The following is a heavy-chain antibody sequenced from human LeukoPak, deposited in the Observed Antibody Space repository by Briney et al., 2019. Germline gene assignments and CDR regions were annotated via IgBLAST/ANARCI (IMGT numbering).Heavy chain of an antibody. D-gene: IGHD3-10*01. CDR3: ATYGSESYVNYYYYGLDV. CDR2: IRNGVNSYTT. CDR1: GISFRDHY. J-gene: IGHJ6*02. V-gene: IGHV3-72*01. Sequence: GGSLRLSCAASGISFRDHYMHGVRQAPGRGLEGFGRIRNGVNSYTTEYAASVKGRFTISREDSQNYLSLQMNSLKTEDTAVYYCATYGSESYVNYYYYGLDVWGQGTTVIVSS.